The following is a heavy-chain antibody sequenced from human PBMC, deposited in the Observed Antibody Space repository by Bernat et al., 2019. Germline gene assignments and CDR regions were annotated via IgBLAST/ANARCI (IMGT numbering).Heavy chain of an antibody. V-gene: IGHV3-21*01. CDR2: ISSRSSYF. J-gene: IGHJ6*02. CDR3: ARHYDSSGYYGRYYYYYGMDV. CDR1: GFTFSSYS. D-gene: IGHD3-22*01. Sequence: EVQLVESGGGLAKPGGSLRLSCAASGFTFSSYSMNGVRQAPGKGLEWVPSISSRSSYFNYADSVKGRFTISRDNAKNSLYLQMNSLRAEDTAVYYCARHYDSSGYYGRYYYYYGMDVWGQGTTVTVSS.